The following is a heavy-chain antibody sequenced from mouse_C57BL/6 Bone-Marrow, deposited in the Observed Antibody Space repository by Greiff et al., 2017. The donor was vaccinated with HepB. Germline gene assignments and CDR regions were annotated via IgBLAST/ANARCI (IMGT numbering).Heavy chain of an antibody. J-gene: IGHJ3*01. CDR3: AISSSFAY. V-gene: IGHV1-50*01. Sequence: VQLQQPGAELVKPGASVKLSCKASGYTFTSYWMQWVKQRPGQGLEWIGEIDPSDSYTNYNQKFKGKATLTVDTSSSTAYMQLSSLTSEDSAVYYCAISSSFAYWGQGTLVTVSA. CDR1: GYTFTSYW. CDR2: IDPSDSYT. D-gene: IGHD6-1*01.